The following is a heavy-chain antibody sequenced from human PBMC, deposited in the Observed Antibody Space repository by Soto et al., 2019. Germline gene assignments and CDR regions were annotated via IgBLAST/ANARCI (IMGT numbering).Heavy chain of an antibody. CDR1: GFTFSRHT. CDR2: ISYDGSKK. D-gene: IGHD3-16*02. V-gene: IGHV3-30*04. Sequence: QVQLEESGGGVVQPGRSLRLSCAASGFTFSRHTMHWVRQAPGKGLEWVASISYDGSKKYYADSVKGRFTISRDNCKNTLSVQMDSLRAEDTAVYYCARDRLRLGELSLLGYFDYWGQGTLVTVSS. CDR3: ARDRLRLGELSLLGYFDY. J-gene: IGHJ4*02.